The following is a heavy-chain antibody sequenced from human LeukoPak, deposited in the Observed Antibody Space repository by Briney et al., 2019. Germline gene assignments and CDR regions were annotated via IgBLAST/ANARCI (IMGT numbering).Heavy chain of an antibody. CDR2: ISPNSDNI. J-gene: IGHJ4*02. V-gene: IGHV3-11*04. CDR3: VRETGWLFDF. Sequence: GGSVRLSCAASGFSFRDRYMSWVRQAPGKGMEWVAYISPNSDNIHYADSVKGRFTISRDNAKNSLFLQVNSLRAEDTAVYYCVRETGWLFDFWGQGTLVIVSS. D-gene: IGHD5-12*01. CDR1: GFSFRDRY.